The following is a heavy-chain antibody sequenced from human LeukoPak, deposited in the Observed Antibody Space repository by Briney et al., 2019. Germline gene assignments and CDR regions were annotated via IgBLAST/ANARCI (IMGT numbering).Heavy chain of an antibody. CDR3: GRDRGFYYGSGSPTWFDP. CDR2: IYTSGST. Sequence: SETLSLTCTGSGVSISSYYWSWIRQPAGKGLEWIGRIYTSGSTNYNPSLKSRVNMPVSTYKKQLSLQPRSVTAADTAVYDCGRDRGFYYGSGSPTWFDPWGQGTLVTVSS. CDR1: GVSISSYY. V-gene: IGHV4-4*07. D-gene: IGHD3-10*01. J-gene: IGHJ5*02.